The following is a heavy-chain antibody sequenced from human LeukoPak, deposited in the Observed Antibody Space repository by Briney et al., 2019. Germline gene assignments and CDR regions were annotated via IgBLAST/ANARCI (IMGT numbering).Heavy chain of an antibody. CDR2: IYSGGST. V-gene: IGHV3-53*01. Sequence: GGSLRLSCAASVFTVSSNYMSWVRQAPGKGLEWVSVIYSGGSTYYADSVKGRFTISRDNSKNTLYLQMNSLRAEDTAVYYCARAAPILEWLNNYYFDYWGQGTLVTVSS. J-gene: IGHJ4*02. D-gene: IGHD3-3*01. CDR1: VFTVSSNY. CDR3: ARAAPILEWLNNYYFDY.